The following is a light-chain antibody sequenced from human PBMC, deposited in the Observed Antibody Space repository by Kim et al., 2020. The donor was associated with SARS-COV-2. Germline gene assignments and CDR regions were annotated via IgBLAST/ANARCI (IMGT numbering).Light chain of an antibody. CDR2: GAS. V-gene: IGKV3-15*01. CDR1: RGVSTD. CDR3: QQYNNWGT. Sequence: EVVMTQSPVTLSMSPGERATLSCRASRGVSTDLAWYQEKAGQAPRLLIYGASTRVTGIPARFSGSGSWTEFTLTISSLQSEDSAIYYCQQYNNWGTFGQGTKVDIK. J-gene: IGKJ1*01.